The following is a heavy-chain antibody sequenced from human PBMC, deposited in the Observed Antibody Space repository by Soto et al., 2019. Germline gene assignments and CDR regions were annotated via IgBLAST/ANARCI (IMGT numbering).Heavy chain of an antibody. V-gene: IGHV4-59*08. CDR2: IYYSGST. Sequence: SETLSLTCTVSGGSISSFYWSWIRQPPGEGLEWIGYIYYSGSTNYNPSLKSRVTISVDTSKNQFSLKLSSVTAADTAVYYCARQMENWPYYNGLDVWGQGSTVTVSS. CDR1: GGSISSFY. D-gene: IGHD2-8*01. CDR3: ARQMENWPYYNGLDV. J-gene: IGHJ6*02.